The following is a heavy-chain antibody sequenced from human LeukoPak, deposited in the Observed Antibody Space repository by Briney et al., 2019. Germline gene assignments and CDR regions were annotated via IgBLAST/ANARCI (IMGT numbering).Heavy chain of an antibody. V-gene: IGHV3-48*01. CDR2: ISSSSSTI. D-gene: IGHD3-10*01. J-gene: IGHJ4*02. CDR3: ARGSYGSGSYYTDY. Sequence: GGSLRLSCAASGFTFSSYSVNWVRQAPGKGLEWVSYISSSSSTIYYADSVKGRFTISRDNAKNSLYLQMNSLRAEDTAVYYCARGSYGSGSYYTDYWGQGTLVIVSS. CDR1: GFTFSSYS.